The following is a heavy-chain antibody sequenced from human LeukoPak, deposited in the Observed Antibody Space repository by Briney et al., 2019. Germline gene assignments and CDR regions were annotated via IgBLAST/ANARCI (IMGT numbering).Heavy chain of an antibody. CDR1: GGSFSGYY. V-gene: IGHV4-34*01. J-gene: IGHJ4*02. CDR3: ARGTIAVAGVHVDY. CDR2: INHSGST. D-gene: IGHD6-19*01. Sequence: PSETLSLTCAVYGGSFSGYYWSWIRQPPGKGLEWIGEINHSGSTNYNPSLKSRVTISVDTSKNQFSLKLSSVTAADTAVYYCARGTIAVAGVHVDYWGQGTLVTVSS.